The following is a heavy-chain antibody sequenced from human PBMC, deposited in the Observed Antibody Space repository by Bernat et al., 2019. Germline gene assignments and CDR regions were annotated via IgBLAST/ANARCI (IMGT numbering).Heavy chain of an antibody. J-gene: IGHJ4*02. D-gene: IGHD2-15*01. CDR2: IRTKANNYAT. Sequence: ELQLVESGGNLVQPGGSLRLSCAGSGFTFSGSDIHWVRQASGKGLEWVGRIRTKANNYATVYAASLKGRFAVSRDDSRNTAYLQMNNLKAEDTAVYYCWTGYGSYDYWGQGALVAVSS. CDR1: GFTFSGSD. V-gene: IGHV3-73*02. CDR3: WTGYGSYDY.